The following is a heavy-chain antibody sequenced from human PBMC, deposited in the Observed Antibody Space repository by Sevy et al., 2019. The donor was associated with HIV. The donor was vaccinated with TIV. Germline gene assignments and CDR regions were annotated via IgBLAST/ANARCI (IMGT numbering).Heavy chain of an antibody. CDR2: ISSSSNYI. V-gene: IGHV3-21*01. J-gene: IGHJ3*01. CDR1: GFTFNTYT. CDR3: ARPYGSGSWEAFDL. D-gene: IGHD3-10*01. Sequence: RGSLRLSCSASGFTFNTYTMNWVRQAPGKGLEWVSSISSSSNYIYYADSLKGRFTISRENARNSLYLQMSSLRAEETAVYYCARPYGSGSWEAFDLWGQGTMVTVSS.